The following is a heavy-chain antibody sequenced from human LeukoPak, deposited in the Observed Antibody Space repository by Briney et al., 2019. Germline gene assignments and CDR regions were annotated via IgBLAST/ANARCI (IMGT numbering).Heavy chain of an antibody. D-gene: IGHD3-22*01. CDR3: ARAGYYDSSHKD. V-gene: IGHV3-48*03. J-gene: IGHJ4*02. Sequence: GGSLRLSCAASGFTFSSYEMNWVRQAPGKGLEWVSYISSSGSTIYYADSVKGRFTISRDNAKNSLYLQMNSLRAEDTAVYYCARAGYYDSSHKDWGQGPLVTVSS. CDR1: GFTFSSYE. CDR2: ISSSGSTI.